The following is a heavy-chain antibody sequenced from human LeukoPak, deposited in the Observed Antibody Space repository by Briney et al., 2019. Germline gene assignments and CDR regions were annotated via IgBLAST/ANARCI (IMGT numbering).Heavy chain of an antibody. CDR2: INPNSGGT. Sequence: ASVKVSCKASGYTFTGYYMHWVRQAPGQGLEWMGWINPNSGGTNYAQKFQGRVTMTRDTSISTAYMELSGLRSDDTAVYYCASNVVVVAALDYWGQGTLVTVSS. CDR3: ASNVVVVAALDY. J-gene: IGHJ4*02. V-gene: IGHV1-2*02. D-gene: IGHD2-15*01. CDR1: GYTFTGYY.